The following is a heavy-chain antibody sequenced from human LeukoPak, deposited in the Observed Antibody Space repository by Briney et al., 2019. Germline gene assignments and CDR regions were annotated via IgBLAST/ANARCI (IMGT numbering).Heavy chain of an antibody. D-gene: IGHD3-22*01. CDR3: ARASSGYYWDFDY. Sequence: SETLSLTCAVYGGSFSGYYWSWIRQPPGKRLEWIGEINHTGSTNYNPSLKSRVTISVDTSKNQFSLKLSSVTAADTAVYYCARASSGYYWDFDYWGQGALVTVSS. V-gene: IGHV4-34*01. CDR1: GGSFSGYY. J-gene: IGHJ4*02. CDR2: INHTGST.